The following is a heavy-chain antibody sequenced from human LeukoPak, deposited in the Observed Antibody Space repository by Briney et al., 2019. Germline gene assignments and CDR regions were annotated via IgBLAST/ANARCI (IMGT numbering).Heavy chain of an antibody. V-gene: IGHV1-18*01. CDR1: GYTFTGYG. Sequence: ASVKVSCKASGYTFTGYGISWVRQAPGQGLEWMGWISAYNGNTNYAQKLQGRVTMTTDTSTSTAYMELRSLRSDDTAVYYCARPIRDIAAAADFDYWGQGTLVTVSS. CDR3: ARPIRDIAAAADFDY. J-gene: IGHJ4*02. D-gene: IGHD6-13*01. CDR2: ISAYNGNT.